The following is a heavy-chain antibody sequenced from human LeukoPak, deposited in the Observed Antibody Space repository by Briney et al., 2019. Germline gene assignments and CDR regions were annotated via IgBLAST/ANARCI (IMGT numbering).Heavy chain of an antibody. Sequence: GGSLRLSCAASGFTFSNYGMHWVRQGPGKGLEWVAVISYDGSNKHYADSVNGRFTISRDNSKNTLYLQMNNLRVEDSAVYYCAKPLYFGESLNWFDPWGQGTLVTVSS. CDR1: GFTFSNYG. CDR3: AKPLYFGESLNWFDP. J-gene: IGHJ5*02. V-gene: IGHV3-30*18. D-gene: IGHD3-10*01. CDR2: ISYDGSNK.